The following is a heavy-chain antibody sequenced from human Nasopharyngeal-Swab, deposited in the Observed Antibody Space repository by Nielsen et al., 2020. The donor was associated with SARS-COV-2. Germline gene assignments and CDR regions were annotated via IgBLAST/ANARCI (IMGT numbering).Heavy chain of an antibody. CDR2: IYYSGST. CDR1: GGSISSSSYY. CDR3: ARDLGYYYGSGSYALAGY. Sequence: SETLSLTCTVSGGSISSSSYYWGWIRQPPGKGLEWIGSIYYSGSTYYNPSLKSRVTISIDTSKNQFSLKLSSVTAADTAVYYCARDLGYYYGSGSYALAGYWGQGTLVTVSS. J-gene: IGHJ4*02. D-gene: IGHD3-10*01. V-gene: IGHV4-39*07.